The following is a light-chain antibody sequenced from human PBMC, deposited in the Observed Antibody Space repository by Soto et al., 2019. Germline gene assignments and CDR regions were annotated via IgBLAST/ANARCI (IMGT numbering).Light chain of an antibody. CDR3: QQYGSTPRAT. CDR2: DAS. J-gene: IGKJ4*01. V-gene: IGKV3-20*01. Sequence: DIVLTQSPGTLSLSPGERATLSCRASQHINSNYLAWYQQKPGQAPRLLIYDASSRATGIPDRSSASGSGTDFTLTVTSLEPEDSAVYYCQQYGSTPRATFGGGTKVEIK. CDR1: QHINSNY.